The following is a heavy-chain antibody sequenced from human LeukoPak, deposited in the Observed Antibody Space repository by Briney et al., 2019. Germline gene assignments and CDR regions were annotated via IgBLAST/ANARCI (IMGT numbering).Heavy chain of an antibody. CDR1: GFTFSSYA. J-gene: IGHJ4*02. D-gene: IGHD3-10*01. V-gene: IGHV3-30-3*01. CDR3: ARDITMVRGVIIRMTGLDY. CDR2: ISHDGSNK. Sequence: GRSLRLSCAASGFTFSSYAMHWVRQAPGKGLEWVAVISHDGSNKYYADSVKGRFTISRDNSKNTLYLQMNSLRAEDTAVYYCARDITMVRGVIIRMTGLDYWGQGTLVTVSS.